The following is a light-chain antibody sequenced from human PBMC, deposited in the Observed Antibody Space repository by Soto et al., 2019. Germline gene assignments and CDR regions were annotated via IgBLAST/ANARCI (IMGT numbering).Light chain of an antibody. V-gene: IGKV3-20*01. CDR3: QQYGSSRT. Sequence: EIVLTQSPGTLSLSPGERATLSCRASQSVSSSYLAWYQQKPGHAPRLVIYGASSRATGIPDRFSGSGSGTDFTLTISRLEPEDFAVYYCQQYGSSRTFGQGTKVDI. J-gene: IGKJ1*01. CDR2: GAS. CDR1: QSVSSSY.